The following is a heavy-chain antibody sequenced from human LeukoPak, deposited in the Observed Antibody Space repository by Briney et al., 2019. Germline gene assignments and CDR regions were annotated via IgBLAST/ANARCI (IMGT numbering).Heavy chain of an antibody. Sequence: PSETLSLTCAVYGGSFSGYYWSWIRQPPGKGLEWIGYIYYSGSTNYNPSLKSRVTISVATSKNQFSLKLSSVTAADTAVYYCARSPYYYDSSGYRFQDAFDIWGQGTMVTVSS. CDR2: IYYSGST. CDR3: ARSPYYYDSSGYRFQDAFDI. CDR1: GGSFSGYY. V-gene: IGHV4-59*01. D-gene: IGHD3-22*01. J-gene: IGHJ3*02.